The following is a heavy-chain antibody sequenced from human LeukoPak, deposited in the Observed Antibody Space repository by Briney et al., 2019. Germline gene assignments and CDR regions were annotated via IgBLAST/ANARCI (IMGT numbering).Heavy chain of an antibody. Sequence: SETLSLTCTVSGGSISSDISYWAWVRQPPEKGLEWIGTIFYSGSSYYNPSLKSRVTISVDTSKNQFSLKLTSVTAADTAVYYCARGYSTFDYWGQGTLVTVSS. CDR2: IFYSGSS. CDR1: GGSISSDISY. D-gene: IGHD4-11*01. CDR3: ARGYSTFDY. V-gene: IGHV4-39*01. J-gene: IGHJ4*02.